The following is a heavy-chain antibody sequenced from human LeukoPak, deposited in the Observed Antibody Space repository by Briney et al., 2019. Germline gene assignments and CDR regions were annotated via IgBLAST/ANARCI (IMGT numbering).Heavy chain of an antibody. V-gene: IGHV4-39*01. J-gene: IGHJ5*02. CDR2: IYYSGST. CDR1: GGSISSYY. D-gene: IGHD3-9*01. Sequence: SETLSLTCTVSGGSISSYYWGWIRQPPGKGLEWIGSIYYSGSTYYNPSLKSRVTISVDTSKNQFSLKLSSVTAADTAVYYCARHPTYYDILTGYSPKGWFDPWGQGTLVTVSS. CDR3: ARHPTYYDILTGYSPKGWFDP.